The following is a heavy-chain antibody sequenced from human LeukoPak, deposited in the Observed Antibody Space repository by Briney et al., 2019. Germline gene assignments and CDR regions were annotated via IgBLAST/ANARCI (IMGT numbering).Heavy chain of an antibody. V-gene: IGHV3-48*01. D-gene: IGHD1-1*01. J-gene: IGHJ4*02. CDR1: GFTFSNAW. CDR2: ISASGGTT. CDR3: ARSSLERHYSFDF. Sequence: GGSLRLSCAASGFTFSNAWMNWVRQAPGKGLEWLSYISASGGTTYYADSVNGRFTISRDNAKNSLFLEMSSLRVDDTAMYFCARSSLERHYSFDFWGRGTLVTVSS.